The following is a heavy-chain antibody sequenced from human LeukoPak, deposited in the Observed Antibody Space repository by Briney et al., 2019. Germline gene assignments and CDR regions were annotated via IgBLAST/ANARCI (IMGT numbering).Heavy chain of an antibody. V-gene: IGHV4-59*01. Sequence: SETLSLTCSVSGASITHDYWSWLRQTPEKGLEWIAYIQYSGSTFYNPSLRSRVTISLDTSKNQFSLKLASVTAADTAVYYCARGGSQFDHWGQGALVTVSS. D-gene: IGHD5-12*01. CDR2: IQYSGST. CDR1: GASITHDY. CDR3: ARGGSQFDH. J-gene: IGHJ4*02.